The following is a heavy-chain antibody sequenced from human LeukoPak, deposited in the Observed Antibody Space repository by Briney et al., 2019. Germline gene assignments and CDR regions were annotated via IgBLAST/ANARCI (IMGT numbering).Heavy chain of an antibody. CDR3: ARGTYSSGWYNWFDP. V-gene: IGHV3-23*01. CDR1: GFTFSSYG. Sequence: GGSLRLSCAASGFTFSSYGMSWVRQAPGKGLEWVSAISGSGGSTYYADSVKGRFTISRDNSKNTLYLQMNSLRAEDTAVYYCARGTYSSGWYNWFDPWGQGTLVTVSS. D-gene: IGHD6-19*01. J-gene: IGHJ5*02. CDR2: ISGSGGST.